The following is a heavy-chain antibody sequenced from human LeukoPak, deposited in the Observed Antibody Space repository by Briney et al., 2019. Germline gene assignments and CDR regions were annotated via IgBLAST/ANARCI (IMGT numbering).Heavy chain of an antibody. D-gene: IGHD6-13*01. J-gene: IGHJ6*02. V-gene: IGHV1-18*01. Sequence: ASVKVSCKASGYTFTSYGISWVRQAPGQGLEWMGWISAYNGNTNYAQKLQGRVTMTTDTSTSTAYMELRSLRSDDTAVYYCASGRIAAAGTSYYYYGMDVWGQGTTVTVSS. CDR1: GYTFTSYG. CDR3: ASGRIAAAGTSYYYYGMDV. CDR2: ISAYNGNT.